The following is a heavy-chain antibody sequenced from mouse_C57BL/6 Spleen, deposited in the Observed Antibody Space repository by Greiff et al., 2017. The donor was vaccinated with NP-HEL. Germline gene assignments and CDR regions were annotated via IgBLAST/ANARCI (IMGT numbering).Heavy chain of an antibody. Sequence: VQLQQPGAELVKPGASVKLSCKASGYTFTSYWMHWVKQRPGQGLEWIGMIHPNSGSTNYNEKFKSKATLTVDKSSSTAYMQLSSLTSEDSAVDYCARPYGNYAFDYWGQGTTLTVSS. D-gene: IGHD2-1*01. V-gene: IGHV1-64*01. CDR3: ARPYGNYAFDY. J-gene: IGHJ2*01. CDR1: GYTFTSYW. CDR2: IHPNSGST.